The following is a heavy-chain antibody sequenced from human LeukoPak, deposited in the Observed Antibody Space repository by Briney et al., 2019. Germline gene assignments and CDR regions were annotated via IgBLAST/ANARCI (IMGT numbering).Heavy chain of an antibody. D-gene: IGHD6-13*01. V-gene: IGHV4-30-2*01. CDR2: IYHSGST. CDR3: AREIRSGYSIQIDY. J-gene: IGHJ4*02. Sequence: SQTLSLTCTVSGGSISSGGYYWSWIRQPPGKGLEWIGYIYHSGSTYYNPSLKSRVTISVDTSKNQFSLKLSSVTAADTAVYYCAREIRSGYSIQIDYWGQGTLVTVSS. CDR1: GGSISSGGYY.